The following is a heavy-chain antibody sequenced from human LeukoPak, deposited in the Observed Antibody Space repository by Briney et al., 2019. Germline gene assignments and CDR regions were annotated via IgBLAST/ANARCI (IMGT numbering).Heavy chain of an antibody. Sequence: PGGSLRLSCAASGFTFSSYAMSWVRQAPGKGLEWVSGISGSGGSTYYADSVRGRFTISRDNSKNTLYLQMNSLRAEDTAGYYCAKAWWGVPAAHDYWGQGTLVTVSS. CDR2: ISGSGGST. V-gene: IGHV3-23*01. CDR3: AKAWWGVPAAHDY. J-gene: IGHJ4*02. CDR1: GFTFSSYA. D-gene: IGHD2-2*01.